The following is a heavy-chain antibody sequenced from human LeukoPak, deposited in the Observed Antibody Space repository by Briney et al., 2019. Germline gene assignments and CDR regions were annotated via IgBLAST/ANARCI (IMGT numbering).Heavy chain of an antibody. CDR1: GYTLTELS. D-gene: IGHD1-26*01. V-gene: IGHV1-24*01. Sequence: GASVKVSCKVSGYTLTELSMQWVRQAPGKGLEWMGGFDPEDGETIYAQKFQGRVTMTEDTSTDTAYMELSSLRSEDTAAYYCATVGRGSYTYWGQGTLVTVSS. CDR3: ATVGRGSYTY. CDR2: FDPEDGET. J-gene: IGHJ4*02.